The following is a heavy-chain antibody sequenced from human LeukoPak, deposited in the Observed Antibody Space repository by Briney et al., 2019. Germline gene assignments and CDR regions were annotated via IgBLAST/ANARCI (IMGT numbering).Heavy chain of an antibody. CDR3: ARGSRYYYDSSGYLFDS. V-gene: IGHV4-34*01. D-gene: IGHD3-22*01. Sequence: PSETLSLTCAVYGGSFSGYYWSWIRQPPGKGLEWIGEINHRGSTNYNPSLKSRVTISVDTSKNQFSLKLTSVTAADTAIYYCARGSRYYYDSSGYLFDSWGQGTLVTVSS. CDR1: GGSFSGYY. J-gene: IGHJ4*02. CDR2: INHRGST.